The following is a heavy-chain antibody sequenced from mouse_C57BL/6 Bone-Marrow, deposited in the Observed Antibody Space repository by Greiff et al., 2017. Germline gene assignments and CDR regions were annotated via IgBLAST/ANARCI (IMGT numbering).Heavy chain of an antibody. CDR2: IYPGDGDT. CDR3: ARCPSTVVATEAMDY. CDR1: GYAFSSYW. J-gene: IGHJ4*01. V-gene: IGHV1-80*01. Sequence: QQSGAELVKPGASVKISCKASGYAFSSYWMNWVKQRPGKGLEWIGQIYPGDGDTNYNGKFKGKATLTADKSSSTAYMQLSSLTSEDSAVYFCARCPSTVVATEAMDYWGQGTSVTVSS. D-gene: IGHD1-1*01.